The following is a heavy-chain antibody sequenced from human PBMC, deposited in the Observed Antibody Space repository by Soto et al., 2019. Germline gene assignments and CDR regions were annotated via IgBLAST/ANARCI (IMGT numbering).Heavy chain of an antibody. J-gene: IGHJ4*02. CDR3: ARARYGSSWSDY. CDR1: GSTFTRYG. CDR2: ISAYNGNT. Sequence: ASVKVSCKASGSTFTRYGISWVRQAPGQGLEWMGWISAYNGNTNYAQKLQGRVTMTTDTSTSTAYMELRSLRSDDTAVYYCARARYGSSWSDYWGQGTLVTVSS. D-gene: IGHD6-13*01. V-gene: IGHV1-18*01.